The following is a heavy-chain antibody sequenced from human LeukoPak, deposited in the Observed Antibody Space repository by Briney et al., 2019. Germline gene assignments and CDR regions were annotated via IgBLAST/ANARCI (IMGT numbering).Heavy chain of an antibody. D-gene: IGHD6-13*01. CDR3: ARAPYSSSLFLFDP. J-gene: IGHJ5*02. CDR1: GGSISSYY. CDR2: IYTSGSS. Sequence: PSETLSLTCSVSGGSISSYYWSWVRQTPGKGLEWGGYIYTSGSSSYNPSLKSRVTISLVTSKNHFSLKLSSVTPADTAVYYCARAPYSSSLFLFDPWGQGTLVTVSS. V-gene: IGHV4-4*09.